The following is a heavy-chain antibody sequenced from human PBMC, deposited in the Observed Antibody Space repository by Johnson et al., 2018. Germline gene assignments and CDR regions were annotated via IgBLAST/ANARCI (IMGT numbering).Heavy chain of an antibody. J-gene: IGHJ6*02. CDR3: AREFINSWNYCPMDV. V-gene: IGHV3-30*03. CDR2: ISYDGCNK. D-gene: IGHD1-20*01. Sequence: QLVESGGGVVQPGRSLRLSCAASEFTFSNYDMNWVRQAPGKGLEWVAVISYDGCNKYYAESVKGRFTISRDNSKNSLYLQLNSLRPEDTALYYCAREFINSWNYCPMDVWGQGTTVTVAS. CDR1: EFTFSNYD.